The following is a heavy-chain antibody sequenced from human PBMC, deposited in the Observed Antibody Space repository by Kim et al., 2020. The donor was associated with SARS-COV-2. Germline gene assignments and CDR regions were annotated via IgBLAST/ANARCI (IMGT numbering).Heavy chain of an antibody. D-gene: IGHD3-3*01. V-gene: IGHV3-48*03. CDR1: GFTFSSYE. Sequence: GGSLRLSCAASGFTFSSYEMNWVRQAPGKGLEWVSYISSSGSTIYYADSVKGRFTISRDNAKNSLYLQMNSLRAEDTAVYYCARDYDFWSGYFPNYYYYYGMDVWGQGTTVTVSS. J-gene: IGHJ6*02. CDR3: ARDYDFWSGYFPNYYYYYGMDV. CDR2: ISSSGSTI.